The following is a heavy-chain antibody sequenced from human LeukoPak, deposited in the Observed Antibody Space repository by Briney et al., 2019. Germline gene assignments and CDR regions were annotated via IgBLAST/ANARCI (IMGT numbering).Heavy chain of an antibody. CDR1: GFTFRTSW. Sequence: GGSLRLSCAASGFTFRTSWMHWVRQAPGKGLVWVSRIKSDGSSRSYVDSVKDRFTISRDNAKDTLYLQMSSLRDEDTAVYYCARDPHGSGSSDSPHDAFDIWGQGTMVTVSS. CDR3: ARDPHGSGSSDSPHDAFDI. J-gene: IGHJ3*02. CDR2: IKSDGSSR. D-gene: IGHD3-10*01. V-gene: IGHV3-74*01.